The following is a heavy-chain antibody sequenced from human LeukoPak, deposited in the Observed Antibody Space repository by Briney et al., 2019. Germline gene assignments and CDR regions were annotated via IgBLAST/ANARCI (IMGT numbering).Heavy chain of an antibody. D-gene: IGHD3-10*01. CDR1: GFTFSSYW. V-gene: IGHV3-74*01. CDR2: IHSDGSST. CDR3: ARDGPLLWFGELCCMDV. J-gene: IGHJ6*03. Sequence: PGGSLRLSCAVSGFTFSSYWMHWVRQTPGKGLVWVSRIHSDGSSTSYADSVKGRFTISRDNAKNTLYLQMNSLRAEDTAVYYCARDGPLLWFGELCCMDVWGKGTTVTVSS.